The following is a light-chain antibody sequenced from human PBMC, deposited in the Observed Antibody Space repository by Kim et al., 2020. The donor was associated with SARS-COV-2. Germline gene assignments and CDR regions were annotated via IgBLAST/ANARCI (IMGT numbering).Light chain of an antibody. CDR3: QSYDASLRPSRV. J-gene: IGLJ3*02. Sequence: VTVSWDGSSSNNGADYVVHWYQQLPGAAPKLLIYDNNSRPSGVPDRFAGGKSGTSASLAITGLQGDDEGDYYCQSYDASLRPSRVFGGGTQLTVL. CDR2: DNN. CDR1: SSNNGADYV. V-gene: IGLV1-40*01.